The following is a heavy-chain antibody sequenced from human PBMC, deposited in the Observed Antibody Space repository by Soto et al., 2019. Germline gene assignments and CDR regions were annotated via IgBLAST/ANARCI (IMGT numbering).Heavy chain of an antibody. V-gene: IGHV1-8*02. CDR2: INPNSGNT. D-gene: IGHD4-17*01. Sequence: APMEVSCEASGYTFTRCYMHWVRQAPGQGLEWMGWINPNSGNTGYAQKFQGRVTMTRNTSISTAYMELSSLRSEDTAVYYCARTLYGDNVDYWGQGTLVTVSS. CDR3: ARTLYGDNVDY. CDR1: GYTFTRCY. J-gene: IGHJ4*02.